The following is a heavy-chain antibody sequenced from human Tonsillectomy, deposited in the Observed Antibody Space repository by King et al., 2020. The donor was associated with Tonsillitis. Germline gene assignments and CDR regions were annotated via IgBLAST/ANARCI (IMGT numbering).Heavy chain of an antibody. D-gene: IGHD5-18*01. CDR2: INTYGSST. Sequence: VQLVESGGGLVQPGGSLRLSCAASGFTFSSYWMHWVRQAPGKGLVWVSGINTYGSSTSYSDSVKGRFTISRDNARNTLFLQMNSLRVEDTAVYYCARDTALSPFDYWGQGTLVTVSS. CDR3: ARDTALSPFDY. J-gene: IGHJ4*02. V-gene: IGHV3-74*01. CDR1: GFTFSSYW.